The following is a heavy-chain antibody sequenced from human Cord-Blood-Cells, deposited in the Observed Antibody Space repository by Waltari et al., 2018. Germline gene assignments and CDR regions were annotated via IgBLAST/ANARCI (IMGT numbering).Heavy chain of an antibody. J-gene: IGHJ4*02. CDR2: INPNSGGT. V-gene: IGHV1-2*04. D-gene: IGHD1-26*01. Sequence: QVQLVQSGAEVKQPGASVKVSCKASGYSFSGSHMPWVRSAPGQGLEWMGWINPNSGGTNYAQKFQGWVTMTRDTSISTAYMELSRLISDDTAVYYCARVFRGSYDPYFDYWGQGTLVTVSS. CDR3: ARVFRGSYDPYFDY. CDR1: GYSFSGSH.